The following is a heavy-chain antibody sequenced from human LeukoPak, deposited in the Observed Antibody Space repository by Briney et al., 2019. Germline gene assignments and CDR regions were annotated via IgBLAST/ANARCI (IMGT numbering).Heavy chain of an antibody. V-gene: IGHV1-2*02. D-gene: IGHD6-13*01. CDR3: ARALAAAGTVGY. CDR2: INPNRGGT. Sequence: ASVKVSCKASGYTFTGYYMHWVRQAPGQGLEWMGWINPNRGGTNYAQKFQGRVTMTRDTSISTAYMELSRLRSDDTAVYYCARALAAAGTVGYWGQGTLVTVSS. CDR1: GYTFTGYY. J-gene: IGHJ4*02.